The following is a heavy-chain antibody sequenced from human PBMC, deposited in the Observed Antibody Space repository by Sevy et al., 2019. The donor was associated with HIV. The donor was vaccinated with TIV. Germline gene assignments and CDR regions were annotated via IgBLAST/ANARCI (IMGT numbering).Heavy chain of an antibody. CDR1: GFSLSAYW. V-gene: IGHV3-7*01. CDR3: AQETFGRFDS. D-gene: IGHD1-26*01. J-gene: IGHJ4*02. Sequence: GGSLRLSCAASGFSLSAYWMNWVRQAPGKGLEWVAKMKPDGSDKRYVDSAEGRFTISRDNAKNLLYLQMNSLRVEDTAMYYCAQETFGRFDSWGQGTLVTVSS. CDR2: MKPDGSDK.